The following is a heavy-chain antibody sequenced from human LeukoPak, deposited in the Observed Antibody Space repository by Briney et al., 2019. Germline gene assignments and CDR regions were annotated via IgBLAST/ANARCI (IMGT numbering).Heavy chain of an antibody. CDR2: IYSGGST. Sequence: SETLSLTCTVSGGXISSSSYHWGWIRQPPGKGLEWFGTIYSGGSTYYNPSLKSRVTISIDTSINQFFLKLNSVTAADTAVYYCARQRGKMRYFDFVALDYWGQGTLVTVSS. D-gene: IGHD3-9*01. V-gene: IGHV4-39*01. J-gene: IGHJ4*02. CDR3: ARQRGKMRYFDFVALDY. CDR1: GGXISSSSYH.